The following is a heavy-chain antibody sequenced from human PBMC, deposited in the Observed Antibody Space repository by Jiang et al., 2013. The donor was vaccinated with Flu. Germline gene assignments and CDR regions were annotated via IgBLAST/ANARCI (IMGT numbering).Heavy chain of an antibody. Sequence: PGLVKPSETLSLTCTVSGGSISSYYWSWIRQPPGKGLEWIGYIYYSGSTNYNPSLKSRVTISVDTSKNQFSLKLSSVTAADTAVYYCARGYYDSSGYPDWYFDLWGRGTLVTVSS. CDR2: IYYSGST. CDR1: GGSISSYY. D-gene: IGHD3-22*01. J-gene: IGHJ2*01. V-gene: IGHV4-59*01. CDR3: ARGYYDSSGYPDWYFDL.